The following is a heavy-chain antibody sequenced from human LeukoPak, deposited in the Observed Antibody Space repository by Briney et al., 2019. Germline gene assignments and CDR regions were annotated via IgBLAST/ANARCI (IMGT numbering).Heavy chain of an antibody. Sequence: GASVKVSCKASGYTFTGYYMHWVRQAPGQGLEWMGWINPNSGGTNYAQKFQGRVTITRDTSISTAYMELSRLRSDDTAVYYCARGDFWSGYASYYYYYMDVWGKGTTVTVSS. CDR1: GYTFTGYY. J-gene: IGHJ6*03. V-gene: IGHV1-2*02. CDR2: INPNSGGT. D-gene: IGHD3-3*01. CDR3: ARGDFWSGYASYYYYYMDV.